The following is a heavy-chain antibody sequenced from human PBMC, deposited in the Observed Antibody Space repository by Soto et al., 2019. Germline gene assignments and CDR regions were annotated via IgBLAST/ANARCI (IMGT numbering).Heavy chain of an antibody. CDR2: IHHRGTT. V-gene: IGHV4-34*01. CDR1: GGSFSDFH. J-gene: IGHJ6*03. CDR3: ARTHYSMDV. Sequence: QVQLQQWGAGLLKPSETLSLTCAVYGGSFSDFHWSWIRQPPGKGLEWIGEIHHRGTTNYNPSLRSRVTMSVDTSQNQFSLKMSSVTAADTAVYYCARTHYSMDVWHKGTTVTVSS.